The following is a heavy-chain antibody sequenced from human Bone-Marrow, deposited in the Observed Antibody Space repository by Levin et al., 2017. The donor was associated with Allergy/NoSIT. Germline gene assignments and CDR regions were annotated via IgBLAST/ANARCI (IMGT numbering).Heavy chain of an antibody. CDR3: ARESEIAAAGIDY. Sequence: SQTLSLTCTVSGGSISSSYWSWIRQPPGKGLEWIGYIYYSGSTNYNPSLKSRVTISVDTSKNQFSLKLSSVTAADTAVYYCARESEIAAAGIDYWGQGTLVTVSS. D-gene: IGHD6-13*01. CDR2: IYYSGST. J-gene: IGHJ4*02. V-gene: IGHV4-59*01. CDR1: GGSISSSY.